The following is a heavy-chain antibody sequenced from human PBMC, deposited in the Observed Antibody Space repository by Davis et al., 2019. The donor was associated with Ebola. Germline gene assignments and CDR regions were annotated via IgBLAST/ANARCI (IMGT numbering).Heavy chain of an antibody. Sequence: GGSLRLSCAASGFTFSSYGMHWFRQAPGKGLEWVAVISYDGSNKYYADSVKGRFTISRDNSKNTLYLQMNSLRAEDTAVYYCAKSWVGALDYWGQGTLVTVSS. J-gene: IGHJ4*02. CDR1: GFTFSSYG. D-gene: IGHD1-26*01. CDR2: ISYDGSNK. CDR3: AKSWVGALDY. V-gene: IGHV3-30*18.